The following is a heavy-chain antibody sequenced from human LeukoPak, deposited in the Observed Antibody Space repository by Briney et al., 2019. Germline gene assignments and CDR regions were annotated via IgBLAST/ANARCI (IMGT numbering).Heavy chain of an antibody. CDR2: ISGSGGST. D-gene: IGHD3-3*01. CDR3: AKHLYDFWSGYISPDAFDI. Sequence: GGSLRLSCAASGFTFSSYAMSWVRQAPGKGPEWVSAISGSGGSTYYADSVKGRFTISRDNSKNTLYLQMNSLRAEDTAVYYCAKHLYDFWSGYISPDAFDIWGQGTMVTVSS. J-gene: IGHJ3*02. V-gene: IGHV3-23*01. CDR1: GFTFSSYA.